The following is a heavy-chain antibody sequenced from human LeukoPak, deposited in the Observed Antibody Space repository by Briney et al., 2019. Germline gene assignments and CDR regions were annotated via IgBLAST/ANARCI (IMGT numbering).Heavy chain of an antibody. D-gene: IGHD2-15*01. CDR2: INSRSSHI. Sequence: KTGGSLRLSCAASGFSFSSYTMNWVRQAPGKGLEWVSTINSRSSHIYYADSVKGRFTVSRDNAKNSLSLQMNSLRAEDTAVYFCARKNTQDAFDIWGQGTMVTVSS. CDR3: ARKNTQDAFDI. V-gene: IGHV3-21*01. J-gene: IGHJ3*02. CDR1: GFSFSSYT.